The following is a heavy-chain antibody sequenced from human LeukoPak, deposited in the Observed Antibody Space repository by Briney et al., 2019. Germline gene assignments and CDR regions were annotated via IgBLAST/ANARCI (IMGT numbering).Heavy chain of an antibody. J-gene: IGHJ4*02. D-gene: IGHD7-27*01. CDR2: ISYDGSNK. V-gene: IGHV3-30*03. CDR3: GRGHWGLDY. CDR1: GFTFSSYG. Sequence: GGSLRLSCAASGFTFSSYGMHWVRQAPGKGLEWVAVISYDGSNKYYADSVKGRFTISRDNSKNTLYLQMNSLRAEDTAVYYCGRGHWGLDYWGQGALVTVSS.